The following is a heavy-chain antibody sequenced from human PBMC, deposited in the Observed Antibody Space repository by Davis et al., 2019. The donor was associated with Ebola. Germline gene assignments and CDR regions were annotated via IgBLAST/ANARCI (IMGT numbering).Heavy chain of an antibody. Sequence: GGSLRLSCAASGFAFSNFAMHWVRQAPGKGLEWVSGITWNGNSRGYADSVKGRFTISRDNAKSSLYLQLNSLTPEDTALYYCARFAVTTSHFDYWGQGTLVTVSS. CDR3: ARFAVTTSHFDY. V-gene: IGHV3-9*01. CDR1: GFAFSNFA. D-gene: IGHD4-11*01. J-gene: IGHJ4*02. CDR2: ITWNGNSR.